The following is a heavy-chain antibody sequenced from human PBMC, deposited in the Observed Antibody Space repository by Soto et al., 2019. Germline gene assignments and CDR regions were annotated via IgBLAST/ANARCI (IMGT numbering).Heavy chain of an antibody. CDR3: ARDRDSGWYLDY. CDR2: IWYDGSNK. J-gene: IGHJ4*02. D-gene: IGHD6-19*01. V-gene: IGHV3-33*01. Sequence: QVQLVESGGGVVQPGRSLRLSCAASGFTFSSYGMHWVGQAPGKGLEWVAVIWYDGSNKYYADSVKGRFTISRDNSKNTLYLQMNSLRAEDTALYYCARDRDSGWYLDYWGQGTLVTVSS. CDR1: GFTFSSYG.